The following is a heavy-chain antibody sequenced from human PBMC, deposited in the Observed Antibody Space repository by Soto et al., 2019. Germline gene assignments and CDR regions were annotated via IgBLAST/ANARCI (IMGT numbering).Heavy chain of an antibody. CDR2: ISASGATT. CDR3: AKVTGYGSVDY. Sequence: EVQLLESGGGLVQPGGSLRLSCAASGFTFSRSAMKWVHQAPGKGLEWVSTISASGATTYYADSVKGRFTISRDNSNNTLFLRMNSLRAEDTALYYCAKVTGYGSVDYWGQGILVTVSS. D-gene: IGHD7-27*01. V-gene: IGHV3-23*01. CDR1: GFTFSRSA. J-gene: IGHJ4*02.